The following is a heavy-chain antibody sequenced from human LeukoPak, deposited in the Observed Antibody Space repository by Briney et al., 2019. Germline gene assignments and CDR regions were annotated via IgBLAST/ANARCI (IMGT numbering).Heavy chain of an antibody. Sequence: ASVNVSCKASGYTFTSYDINWVRQATGQGLEWMGWMNPNSGNTGYAQKFQGRVTITRNTSISTAYMELSSLRSEDTAVYYCATYGKYSSSYYFDYWGQGTLVTVSS. CDR2: MNPNSGNT. V-gene: IGHV1-8*03. D-gene: IGHD6-6*01. CDR3: ATYGKYSSSYYFDY. CDR1: GYTFTSYD. J-gene: IGHJ4*02.